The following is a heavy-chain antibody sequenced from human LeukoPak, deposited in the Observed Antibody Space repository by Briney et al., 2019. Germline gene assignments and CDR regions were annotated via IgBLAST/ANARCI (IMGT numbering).Heavy chain of an antibody. CDR3: ARLNQLPWGPPPKKYYYYYYMVV. CDR1: GGSISSNNYY. V-gene: IGHV4-39*01. J-gene: IGHJ6*03. D-gene: IGHD2-2*01. Sequence: SETLSLTCIVSGGSISSNNYYWGWIRQPPGKGVEWIGSMYSTGSTSYNPSLKSRVTISADTSKNEFSLKLTSVTAADTAVYYCARLNQLPWGPPPKKYYYYYYMVVWGKGTTVTISS. CDR2: MYSTGST.